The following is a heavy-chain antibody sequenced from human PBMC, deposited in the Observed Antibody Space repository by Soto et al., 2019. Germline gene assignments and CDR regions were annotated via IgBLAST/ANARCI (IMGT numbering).Heavy chain of an antibody. V-gene: IGHV4-59*01. Sequence: PETLSLTCTVSGGSISSYYWSWIRQPPGKGLEWIGYIYYSGSTNYNPSLKSRVTISVDTSKNQFSLKLSSVTAADTAVYYCARHSPSRYYYYYGMDVWGQGTTVTSP. CDR2: IYYSGST. J-gene: IGHJ6*02. CDR3: ARHSPSRYYYYYGMDV. CDR1: GGSISSYY.